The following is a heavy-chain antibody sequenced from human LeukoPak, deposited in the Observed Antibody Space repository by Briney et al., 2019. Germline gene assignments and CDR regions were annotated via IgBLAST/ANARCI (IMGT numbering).Heavy chain of an antibody. J-gene: IGHJ3*02. Sequence: PSETLSLTCTVSGGSISSYYWSWIRQPPGKGLEWIGYIYYSGSTNYNPSLKSRVTISVDMSKNQFSPKLSSVTAADTAVYYCARVRAPTYYDFWSGYFAAFDIWGQGTMVTVSS. CDR3: ARVRAPTYYDFWSGYFAAFDI. CDR1: GGSISSYY. D-gene: IGHD3-3*01. CDR2: IYYSGST. V-gene: IGHV4-59*01.